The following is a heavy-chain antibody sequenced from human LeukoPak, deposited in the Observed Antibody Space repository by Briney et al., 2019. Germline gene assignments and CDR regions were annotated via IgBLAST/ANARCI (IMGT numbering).Heavy chain of an antibody. CDR1: GGSFSGYY. Sequence: SETLSLTCAVYGGSFSGYYWSWIRQPPGKGLEWIGEINHSGSTNYNPSLKSRVTISVDTSKSQFSLKLSSVTAADTAVYYCARAQYDSPDYWGQGTLVTVSS. J-gene: IGHJ4*02. CDR3: ARAQYDSPDY. V-gene: IGHV4-34*01. CDR2: INHSGST. D-gene: IGHD3-3*01.